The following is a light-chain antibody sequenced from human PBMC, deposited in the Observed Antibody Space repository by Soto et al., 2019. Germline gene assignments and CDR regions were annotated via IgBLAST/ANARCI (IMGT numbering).Light chain of an antibody. CDR2: GAS. CDR3: QQYNNWLPYT. CDR1: QSVSSN. J-gene: IGKJ2*01. Sequence: EIVMTQSPATLSVSPGERATLSCRASQSVSSNLAWYQQKPGQAPRLLIYGASTRATGIPARFSGSGSGTEFTLPISSLQSEAFADYYCQQYNNWLPYTFGRGTKLEIK. V-gene: IGKV3-15*01.